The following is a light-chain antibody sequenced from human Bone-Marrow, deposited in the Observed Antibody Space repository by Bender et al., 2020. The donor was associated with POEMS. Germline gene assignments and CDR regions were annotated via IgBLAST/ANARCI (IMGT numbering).Light chain of an antibody. J-gene: IGLJ2*01. CDR3: QTWGTGTHFV. Sequence: QLVLTQSPSASGSLGASVRLTCTLSSEHSRFAIAWHQQQPEKGPRYLMKINSDGSHTKGDGIPDRFSGSGSGAERYLSISGLQSEDEADYYCQTWGTGTHFVFGGGTKLTVL. CDR2: INSDGSH. CDR1: SEHSRFA. V-gene: IGLV4-69*01.